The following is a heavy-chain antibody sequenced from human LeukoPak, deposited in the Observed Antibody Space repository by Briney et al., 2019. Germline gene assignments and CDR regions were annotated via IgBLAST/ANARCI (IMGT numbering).Heavy chain of an antibody. CDR1: GFTFSDYY. J-gene: IGHJ4*02. D-gene: IGHD2-8*01. V-gene: IGHV3-11*01. CDR3: ARDPYCTNGVCYTHFDY. CDR2: ISSSGNTI. Sequence: GGSLRLSCAASGFTFSDYYMSWIRQAPGKGLEWVSYISSSGNTIYYADSVKGRFTISRDNAKNSLYLQMNSLRAEDTAVYYCARDPYCTNGVCYTHFDYWGQGTLVTVSS.